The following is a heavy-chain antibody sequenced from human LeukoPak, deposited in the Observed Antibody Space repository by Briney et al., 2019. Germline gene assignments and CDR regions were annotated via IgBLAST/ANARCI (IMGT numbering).Heavy chain of an antibody. CDR2: IYYSGST. D-gene: IGHD3-22*01. Sequence: SETLSLTCTVSGGSISSYYWSWIRQPPGKGLEWIGYIYYSGSTNSNPSLKSRVTISVDTSKNQFSLKLSSVTAADTAVYYCARLDYYDSSGHIDYWGQGTLVTVSS. CDR1: GGSISSYY. V-gene: IGHV4-59*08. CDR3: ARLDYYDSSGHIDY. J-gene: IGHJ4*02.